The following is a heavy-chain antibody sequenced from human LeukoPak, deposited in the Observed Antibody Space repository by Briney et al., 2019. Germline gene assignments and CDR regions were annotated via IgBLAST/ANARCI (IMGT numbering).Heavy chain of an antibody. CDR1: GITFSCYW. CDR2: IRSDGSSK. J-gene: IGHJ4*02. D-gene: IGHD4-17*01. CDR3: AKWSGDYPSYYLDY. V-gene: IGHV3-30*02. Sequence: GGSLRLSCAASGITFSCYWMNWVRQAPGKGLEWVALIRSDGSSKNYADSVKGRFTISRDTSKNTVHLQMNNLRAEDTAVYYCAKWSGDYPSYYLDYWGQGTLVTVSS.